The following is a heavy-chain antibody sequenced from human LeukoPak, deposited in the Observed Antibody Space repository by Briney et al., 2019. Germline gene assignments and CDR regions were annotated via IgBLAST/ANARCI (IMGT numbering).Heavy chain of an antibody. CDR3: ARVDTVMAYYFDL. D-gene: IGHD5-18*01. J-gene: IGHJ4*02. V-gene: IGHV3-53*04. CDR1: GFTFNSYE. CDR2: IYSGGTT. Sequence: GGSLRLSCAASGFTFNSYEMNWVRQAPGKGLEWVSTIYSGGTTYYADSVMGRFTISRHNSRNTLYLQMNSLRAEDTAVYYCARVDTVMAYYFDLWGQGTLVTVSS.